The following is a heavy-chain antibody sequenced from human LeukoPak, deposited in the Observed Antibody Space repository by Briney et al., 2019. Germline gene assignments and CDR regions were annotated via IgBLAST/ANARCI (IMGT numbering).Heavy chain of an antibody. CDR1: GYTFTDYY. CDR3: ARGRFYPDIVATDAFDI. CDR2: ISPNSGGT. V-gene: IGHV1-2*02. Sequence: ASVKVSCKASGYTFTDYYIHWVRQAPGQGLEWMGWISPNSGGTNYAQKFQGRVTMTRDTSVSTAYMELSRLTPGDTAVYYCARGRFYPDIVATDAFDIWGQGTMVTVSS. J-gene: IGHJ3*02. D-gene: IGHD5-12*01.